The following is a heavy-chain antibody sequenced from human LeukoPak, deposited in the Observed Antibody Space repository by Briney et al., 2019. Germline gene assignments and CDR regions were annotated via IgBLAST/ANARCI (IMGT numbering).Heavy chain of an antibody. Sequence: GGSLRLSCAASGFTVGNNYVTWVRQAPGKGLEWVSIIYSVGSTHYADSVKGRFTISRDNSKNTLYLQMNSLRAEGTAIYYCAGSLAYCGGDCRLGDYWGQGTLVTVSS. V-gene: IGHV3-66*01. CDR2: IYSVGST. CDR1: GFTVGNNY. CDR3: AGSLAYCGGDCRLGDY. J-gene: IGHJ4*02. D-gene: IGHD2-21*02.